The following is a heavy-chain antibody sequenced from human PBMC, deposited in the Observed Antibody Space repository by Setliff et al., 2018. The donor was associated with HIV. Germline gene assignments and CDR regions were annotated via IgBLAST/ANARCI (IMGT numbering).Heavy chain of an antibody. Sequence: GGSLRLSCTASGLTVSGNYMGWIRQAPGEGLEWVSLVFRDDNTYNADSVKGRFTISRDSSKNTLYLQMNSLRGDDTAVYYCATSSRGWGQDAFDIWGQGTMVTVSS. J-gene: IGHJ3*02. CDR2: VFRDDNT. D-gene: IGHD6-19*01. CDR1: GLTVSGNY. CDR3: ATSSRGWGQDAFDI. V-gene: IGHV3-66*02.